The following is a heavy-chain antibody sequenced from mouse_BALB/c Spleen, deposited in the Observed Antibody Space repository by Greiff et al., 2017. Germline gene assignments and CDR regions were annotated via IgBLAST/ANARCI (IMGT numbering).Heavy chain of an antibody. CDR1: GYSITSDYA. CDR2: ISYSGST. J-gene: IGHJ4*01. CDR3: ARWWLYGNYDYALDY. V-gene: IGHV3-2*02. Sequence: EVKLMESGPGLVKPSQSLSLTCTVTGYSITSDYAWNWIRQFPGNKLEWMGYISYSGSTSYNPSLKSRISITRDTSKNQFFLQLNSVTTEDTATYDSARWWLYGNYDYALDYWGQGTSVTVS. D-gene: IGHD2-1*01.